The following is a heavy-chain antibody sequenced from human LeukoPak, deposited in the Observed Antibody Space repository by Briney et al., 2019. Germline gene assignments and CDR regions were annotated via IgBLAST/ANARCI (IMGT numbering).Heavy chain of an antibody. V-gene: IGHV3-23*01. D-gene: IGHD6-13*01. J-gene: IGHJ6*02. Sequence: GGSLRLSCAASGFTFSSYAMSWVRQAPGKGLEWVSAISGSGGSAYYADSVKGRFTISRDNSKNTLYLQMNSLRAEDTAVYYCAKAIYSSSRMDVWGQGTTVTVSS. CDR2: ISGSGGSA. CDR3: AKAIYSSSRMDV. CDR1: GFTFSSYA.